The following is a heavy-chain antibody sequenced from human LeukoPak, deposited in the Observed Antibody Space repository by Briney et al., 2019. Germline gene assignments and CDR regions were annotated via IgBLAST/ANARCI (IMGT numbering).Heavy chain of an antibody. CDR2: IYPGDSDT. J-gene: IGHJ3*02. V-gene: IGHV5-51*01. CDR1: GYSFTSYW. CDR3: ARLFGITMIRGAFDI. D-gene: IGHD3-22*01. Sequence: GESLKISCKGSGYSFTSYWIGWVCQMPGRGLEWMGIIYPGDSDTRYSPSFQGQVTISADKSISTAYLQWSSLKASDTAMYYCARLFGITMIRGAFDIWGQGTMVTVSS.